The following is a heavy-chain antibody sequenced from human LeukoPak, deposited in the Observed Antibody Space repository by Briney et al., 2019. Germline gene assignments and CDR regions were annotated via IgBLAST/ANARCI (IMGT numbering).Heavy chain of an antibody. Sequence: SETLSLTCTVSGGSVSSGSYYWSWIRQPPGKGLEWIGYIYYSGSTKYNPSLKSRVTISVDTSKNQFSLKLSSVTAADTAVYYCARDTTNVYYYDTSGYDHWGQGILVTVSS. J-gene: IGHJ4*02. CDR3: ARDTTNVYYYDTSGYDH. V-gene: IGHV4-61*01. CDR2: IYYSGST. CDR1: GGSVSSGSYY. D-gene: IGHD3-22*01.